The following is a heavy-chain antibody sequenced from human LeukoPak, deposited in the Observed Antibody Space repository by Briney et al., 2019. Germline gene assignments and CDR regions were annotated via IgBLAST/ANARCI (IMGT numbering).Heavy chain of an antibody. CDR1: GFTVSSNY. D-gene: IGHD3-16*01. CDR2: IYSGGST. J-gene: IGHJ5*01. CDR3: ARESVTWFDS. V-gene: IGHV3-66*01. Sequence: GGSLRLSCAASGFTVSSNYMSWVRQAPGKGLEWVSVIYSGGSTYYADSVKGRFTISRDNSKNTLYLQMNSLGAEDTAVYYCARESVTWFDSWGQGTLVTVSS.